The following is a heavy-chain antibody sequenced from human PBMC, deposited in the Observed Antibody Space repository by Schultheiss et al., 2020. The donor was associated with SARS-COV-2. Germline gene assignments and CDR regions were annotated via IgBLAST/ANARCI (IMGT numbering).Heavy chain of an antibody. CDR2: IYTSGST. CDR3: ASGGWGY. D-gene: IGHD7-27*01. CDR1: GGSISSGGYH. Sequence: SETLSLTCTVSGGSISSGGYHWSWIRQHPGKGLEWIGRIYTSGSTYYNPSLKSRVTISVDTSKNQFSLKLSSVTAADTAVYYCASGGWGYWGQGTLVTVSS. V-gene: IGHV4-39*01. J-gene: IGHJ4*02.